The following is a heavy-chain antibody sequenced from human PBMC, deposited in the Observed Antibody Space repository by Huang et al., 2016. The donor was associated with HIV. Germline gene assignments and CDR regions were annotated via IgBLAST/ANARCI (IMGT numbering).Heavy chain of an antibody. Sequence: EVQLVQSGAEVKKPGESLKISCKGSGYSFTKYWIGGGRQMPGKGLEWMGINYPGDYDTRYSPSFQGQVTISADKSISTAYLQWSSLKASDTAMYYCARQASKADYFDYWGQGTLVTVSS. CDR2: NYPGDYDT. CDR3: ARQASKADYFDY. J-gene: IGHJ4*02. D-gene: IGHD4-4*01. V-gene: IGHV5-51*01. CDR1: GYSFTKYW.